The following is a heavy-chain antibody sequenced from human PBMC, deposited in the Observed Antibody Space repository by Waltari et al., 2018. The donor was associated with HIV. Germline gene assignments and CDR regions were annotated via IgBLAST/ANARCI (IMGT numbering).Heavy chain of an antibody. Sequence: QVQLQESGPGLVRPSGPLLPTCGVTGGSIKSSNWWSWVRQPPGKGLEWIGDIHHSGNVNYNLSLKSRVTLSVDRSKNHFSLNLTSVTTADTATYFCARLRDYGDYGHYDFWGRGTLVVVSP. D-gene: IGHD4-17*01. CDR3: ARLRDYGDYGHYDF. J-gene: IGHJ4*02. CDR1: GGSIKSSNW. V-gene: IGHV4-4*02. CDR2: IHHSGNV.